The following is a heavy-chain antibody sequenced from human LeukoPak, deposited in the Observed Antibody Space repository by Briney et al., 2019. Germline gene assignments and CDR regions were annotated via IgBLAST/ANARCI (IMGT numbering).Heavy chain of an antibody. V-gene: IGHV4-39*01. D-gene: IGHD6-19*01. Sequence: PSETLSLTCTVSGGSIRSSSYYWGWIRQPPGKGLEWIGSIYYSGSTYYNPSLKSRVTISVDTSKNQFSLKLSSVTAADTAVYYCARHGGLLAVAGSNNWFDPWGQGTLVTVSS. J-gene: IGHJ5*02. CDR2: IYYSGST. CDR3: ARHGGLLAVAGSNNWFDP. CDR1: GGSIRSSSYY.